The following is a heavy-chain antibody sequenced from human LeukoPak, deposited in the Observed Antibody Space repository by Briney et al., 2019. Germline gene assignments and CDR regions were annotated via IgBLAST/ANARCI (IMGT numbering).Heavy chain of an antibody. J-gene: IGHJ4*02. CDR1: GFIVSSYG. D-gene: IGHD2-21*02. CDR2: IRYDGSKK. V-gene: IGHV3-30*02. Sequence: GGSLRLSCAASGFIVSSYGMHWVRQARGNWLGWVAFIRYDGSKKYYADSVKRRLTNSRDSTKNSLYLQMNGLRTEDTAVYYCARDAVGDDTSYFDHWGQGTLLTVSS. CDR3: ARDAVGDDTSYFDH.